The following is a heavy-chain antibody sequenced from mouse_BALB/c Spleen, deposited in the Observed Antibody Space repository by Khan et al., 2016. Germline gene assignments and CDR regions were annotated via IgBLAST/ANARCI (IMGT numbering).Heavy chain of an antibody. V-gene: IGHV3-6*02. D-gene: IGHD2-1*01. Sequence: EVQLQESGPGLVKPSQSLSLTCSVTGYSITSGYYWNWIRQFPGNKLEWMGYISYDGSNNYNPSLKNRISITRDTSKNQFFLKLNSVTTEDTATYYYATYGNYEVFSYWLPWTLVTVSA. J-gene: IGHJ3*01. CDR1: GYSITSGYY. CDR3: ATYGNYEVFSY. CDR2: ISYDGSN.